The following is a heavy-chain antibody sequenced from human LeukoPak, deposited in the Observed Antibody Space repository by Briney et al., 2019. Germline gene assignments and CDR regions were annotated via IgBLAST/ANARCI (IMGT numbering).Heavy chain of an antibody. D-gene: IGHD5/OR15-5a*01. J-gene: IGHJ4*02. CDR3: ARWNSSFYDFFDY. CDR2: IRQTASEK. Sequence: PGGSLRLSCAASGITLSSHWMSWVRQAPGKGLEWVANIRQTASEKNYVDSVKGRFTISRDNAENSLYLQMNSLRADDTAVYYCARWNSSFYDFFDYWGQGTLVTVSS. CDR1: GITLSSHW. V-gene: IGHV3-7*01.